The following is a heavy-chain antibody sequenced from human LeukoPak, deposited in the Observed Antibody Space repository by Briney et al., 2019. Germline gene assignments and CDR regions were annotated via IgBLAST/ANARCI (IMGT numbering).Heavy chain of an antibody. CDR3: ARGHTAVTRHFDF. J-gene: IGHJ4*02. CDR1: GFTFTTYS. Sequence: GGSLRLSCEASGFTFTTYSMTWVRQAPGKGLEWVAIISSGSSAIFSADALKGRFTISRDDAKNLLYLDMNSLRAEDTAVYYCARGHTAVTRHFDFWGQGTLVTVSS. V-gene: IGHV3-21*01. D-gene: IGHD4-17*01. CDR2: ISSGSSAI.